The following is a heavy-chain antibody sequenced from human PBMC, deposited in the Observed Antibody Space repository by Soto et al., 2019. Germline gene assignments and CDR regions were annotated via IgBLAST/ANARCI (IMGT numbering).Heavy chain of an antibody. CDR2: IYWDDDK. CDR1: GFSLRSSGVG. J-gene: IGHJ5*02. V-gene: IGHV2-5*02. Sequence: QITLKESGPTLVKPTQTLTLTCTLSGFSLRSSGVGVGWIRQPPGKALEWLALIYWDDDKRYSPSLKTRLTITXXTXKXLVVLTMTNMDPVDTATYYYAHRQGSGWDLGNWFDPWGQGTLVTVSS. D-gene: IGHD6-19*01. CDR3: AHRQGSGWDLGNWFDP.